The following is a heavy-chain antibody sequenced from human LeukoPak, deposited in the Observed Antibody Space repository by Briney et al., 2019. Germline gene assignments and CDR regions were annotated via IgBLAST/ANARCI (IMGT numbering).Heavy chain of an antibody. Sequence: PSETLSLTCPVSGGSISSGVYYWSWIRQHPGKGLEWIGYIYYSGSTYYNPSLKSRVTISVDTSKNQFSLKLSSVTAADTAVYYCARGVRWLQLSYFDYWGQGTPVTVSS. V-gene: IGHV4-31*03. CDR2: IYYSGST. CDR1: GGSISSGVYY. D-gene: IGHD5-24*01. CDR3: ARGVRWLQLSYFDY. J-gene: IGHJ4*02.